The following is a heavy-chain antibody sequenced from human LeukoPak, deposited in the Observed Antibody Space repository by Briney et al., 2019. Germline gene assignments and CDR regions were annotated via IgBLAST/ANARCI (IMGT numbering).Heavy chain of an antibody. D-gene: IGHD5-18*01. CDR3: ARVPDTAMVTAAFDI. CDR2: IYYSGST. CDR1: GGSISSYY. Sequence: PSETLSLTCTVSGGSISSYYWSWIRQPPGKGLEWIGYIYYSGSTNYNPSLKSRVTISVDTSKNQFSLKLSSVTAADTAVYYCARVPDTAMVTAAFDIWGQGTMVTVSS. J-gene: IGHJ3*02. V-gene: IGHV4-59*01.